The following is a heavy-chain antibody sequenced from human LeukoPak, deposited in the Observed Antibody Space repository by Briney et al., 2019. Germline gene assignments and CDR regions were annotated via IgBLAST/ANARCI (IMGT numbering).Heavy chain of an antibody. CDR2: ISGSGGST. J-gene: IGHJ4*02. D-gene: IGHD2-2*01. V-gene: IGHV3-23*01. CDR3: ASEDLYCSSTSCYRDY. CDR1: GFTSSSYA. Sequence: GGSLRLSCAASGFTSSSYAMSWVRQAPGKGLEWVSAISGSGGSTHYADSVKGRFTISRDNSKNTLYLQMNSLRAEDTAVYYCASEDLYCSSTSCYRDYWGQGTLVTVSS.